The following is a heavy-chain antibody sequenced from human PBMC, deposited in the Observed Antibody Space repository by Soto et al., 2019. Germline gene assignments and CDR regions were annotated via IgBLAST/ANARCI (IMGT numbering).Heavy chain of an antibody. J-gene: IGHJ4*02. CDR3: AGGYCSGGSCYDTFDY. D-gene: IGHD2-15*01. CDR2: IIPIFGTA. CDR1: GGTFSSYA. Sequence: ASVKVSCKASGGTFSSYAISWVRQAPGQGLEWMGGIIPIFGTANYAQKFQGRVTITADESTSTAYMELSSLRSEDTAVYYCAGGYCSGGSCYDTFDYWGQGTLVTAPQ. V-gene: IGHV1-69*13.